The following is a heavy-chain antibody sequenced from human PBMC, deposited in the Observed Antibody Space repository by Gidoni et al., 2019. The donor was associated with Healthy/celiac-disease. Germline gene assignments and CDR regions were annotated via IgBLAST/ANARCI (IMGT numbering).Heavy chain of an antibody. CDR3: ARGSDQAGFDP. CDR2: ISSSSSYI. CDR1: GFTFSSYS. D-gene: IGHD2-2*01. Sequence: EVQLLESGGGLVKPGGSLKLSCAASGFTFSSYSLNWVRQAPGKGLGWVSSISSSSSYIYYADSVKGRFTISRDNAKNSLYLQMNSLRAEDTAVYYCARGSDQAGFDPWGQGTLVTVSS. V-gene: IGHV3-21*01. J-gene: IGHJ5*02.